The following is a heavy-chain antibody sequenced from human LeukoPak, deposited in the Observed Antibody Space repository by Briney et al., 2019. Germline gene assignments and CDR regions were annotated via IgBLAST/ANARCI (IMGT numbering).Heavy chain of an antibody. CDR1: GYSFTSYW. CDR3: ARVLGELLTDYYYYYGMDV. V-gene: IGHV5-51*01. CDR2: IYPGDSNT. D-gene: IGHD1-26*01. Sequence: GESLKISCKGSGYSFTSYWIGWVRQMPGKGLERMGIIYPGDSNTRYSPSFQGQVTISADKSISTAYLQWSSLKASDTAMYYCARVLGELLTDYYYYYGMDVWGQGTTVTVSS. J-gene: IGHJ6*02.